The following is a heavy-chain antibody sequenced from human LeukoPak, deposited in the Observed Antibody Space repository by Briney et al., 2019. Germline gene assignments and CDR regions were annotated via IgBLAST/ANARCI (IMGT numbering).Heavy chain of an antibody. D-gene: IGHD2-21*01. CDR3: AKGKVNHDGALDA. CDR2: IKEDGSDK. J-gene: IGHJ3*01. V-gene: IGHV3-7*03. CDR1: GFTFSTYW. Sequence: GESLRLSCAASGFTFSTYWMSWVRQAPGKGLEWVANIKEDGSDKYYADSVKGRFTISRDNAQNSLYLQMNSLRAEDTAVYYCAKGKVNHDGALDAWGQGTLVTVSS.